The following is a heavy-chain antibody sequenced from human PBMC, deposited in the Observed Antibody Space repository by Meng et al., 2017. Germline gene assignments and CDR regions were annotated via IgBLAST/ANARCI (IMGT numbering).Heavy chain of an antibody. CDR3: ARYESLWTPLDY. Sequence: GESLKISCAGSGITLSSNYMNWVRQAPGKGLEWVSVIHSGGRTDYIDSVGGRFTISRDNSKNTVYLQMNSLRAEDTAVYYCARYESLWTPLDYWGQGTLVTVSS. CDR2: IHSGGRT. J-gene: IGHJ4*02. V-gene: IGHV3-66*02. D-gene: IGHD5-18*01. CDR1: GITLSSNY.